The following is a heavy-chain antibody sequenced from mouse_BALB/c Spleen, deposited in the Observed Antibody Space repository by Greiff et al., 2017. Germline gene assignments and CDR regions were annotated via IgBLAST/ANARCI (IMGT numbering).Heavy chain of an antibody. CDR1: GYSITSGYY. CDR3: ARDTYYGNYLYAMDY. D-gene: IGHD2-10*01. J-gene: IGHJ4*01. CDR2: ISYDGSN. V-gene: IGHV3-6*02. Sequence: EVKLMESGPGLVKPSQSLSLTCSVTGYSITSGYYWNWIRQFPGNKLEWMGYISYDGSNNYNPSLKNRISITRDTSKNQFFLKLNSVTTEDTATYYCARDTYYGNYLYAMDYWGQGTSVTVSS.